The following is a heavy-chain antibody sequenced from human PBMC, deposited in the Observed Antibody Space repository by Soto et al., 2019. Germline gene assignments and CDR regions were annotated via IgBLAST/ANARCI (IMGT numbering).Heavy chain of an antibody. Sequence: QVQLVQSGAEVKKPGASVKVSCQASGYTFTTYYMHWVRQAPGQGLEWMGIVNPSDGSTTYAQKFQGRVSMARDTSTSTTYMELSSLRSEDSAVVYCARATYYFDTTSLSPGDSWGQGTLVTVST. V-gene: IGHV1-46*01. CDR2: VNPSDGST. CDR1: GYTFTTYY. CDR3: ARATYYFDTTSLSPGDS. D-gene: IGHD3-22*01. J-gene: IGHJ4*02.